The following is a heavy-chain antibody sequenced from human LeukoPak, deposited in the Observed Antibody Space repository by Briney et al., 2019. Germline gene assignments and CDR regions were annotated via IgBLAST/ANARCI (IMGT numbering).Heavy chain of an antibody. Sequence: GGSLRLSCAASGFTFSSYQMNWVRQAPGKGLEWVSSISSSSSYIYYADSVKGRFTISRDNAKNSLYLQMNSLRAEDTAVYYCARDVGATTRGAFDYWGQGTLVTVSS. CDR3: ARDVGATTRGAFDY. J-gene: IGHJ4*02. V-gene: IGHV3-21*01. D-gene: IGHD1-26*01. CDR1: GFTFSSYQ. CDR2: ISSSSSYI.